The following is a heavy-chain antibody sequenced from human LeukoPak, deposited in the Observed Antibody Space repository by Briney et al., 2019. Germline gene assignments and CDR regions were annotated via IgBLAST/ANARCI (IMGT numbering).Heavy chain of an antibody. J-gene: IGHJ4*02. Sequence: ETLSLTCSVSGGSINGDYWSWIRQTPGKGLEWVSVIYSGGSTYYADSVKGRFTISRDNSKNTLYLQMNSLRAEDTAVYYCARGRRGYYYDSSVVMGFDYWGQGTLVTVSS. CDR3: ARGRRGYYYDSSVVMGFDY. D-gene: IGHD3-22*01. CDR1: GGSINGDY. V-gene: IGHV3-66*02. CDR2: IYSGGST.